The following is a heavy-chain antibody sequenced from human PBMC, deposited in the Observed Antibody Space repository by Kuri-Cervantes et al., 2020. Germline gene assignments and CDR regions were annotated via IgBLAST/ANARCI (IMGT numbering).Heavy chain of an antibody. CDR3: ARAEWVVGATH. Sequence: SETLSLTCSVSGASMKSDYWSWIRQPPKKGLEWIGYVYHSGFTNYNASLESRVSISVDTSKNQLSLRLSSVTAADTAVYYCARAEWVVGATHWGQGTLVTVSS. J-gene: IGHJ1*01. D-gene: IGHD1-26*01. V-gene: IGHV4-59*01. CDR2: VYHSGFT. CDR1: GASMKSDY.